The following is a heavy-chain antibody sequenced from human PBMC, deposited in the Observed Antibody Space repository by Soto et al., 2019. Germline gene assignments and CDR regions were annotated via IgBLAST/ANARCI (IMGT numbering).Heavy chain of an antibody. CDR1: GFSFSSYA. D-gene: IGHD4-17*01. CDR2: SRAFGGGT. V-gene: IGHV3-64D*06. Sequence: GGSLRLSCSASGFSFSSYALHWVHRAPGKRLEFVSISRAFGGGTDYADSVRGRFTISRDNSKNTLYLQMNSLTPADTAVYFCVKDAYGDSRIFDSWGRGTLVTVSS. CDR3: VKDAYGDSRIFDS. J-gene: IGHJ4*02.